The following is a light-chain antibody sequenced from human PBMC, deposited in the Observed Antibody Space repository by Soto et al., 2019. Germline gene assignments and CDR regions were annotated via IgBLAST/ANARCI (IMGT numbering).Light chain of an antibody. CDR2: DGS. Sequence: DIQMTQSPSTLSASIGDIIIITCRAIQSINTCLALYQQQPGEAPKLLIYDGSTLARGVPSRFSGSGSETEFTLTISSLQPDDFATFYCQQYQPCSRTFDQRNKVEV. J-gene: IGKJ1*01. CDR1: QSINTC. CDR3: QQYQPCSRT. V-gene: IGKV1-5*03.